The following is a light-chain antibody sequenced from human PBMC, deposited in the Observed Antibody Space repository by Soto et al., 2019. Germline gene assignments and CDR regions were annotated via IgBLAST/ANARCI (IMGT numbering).Light chain of an antibody. Sequence: EVVMTQSPATVSVSPGERTSLSCRASQSVGTNLGWYQQKPGQAPRLLISKTSTSATGVPARFSVSGSGTEFTLTISSPQSEDIAVYYCQQYANWPLTFGGGTKVDIK. J-gene: IGKJ4*01. V-gene: IGKV3-15*01. CDR3: QQYANWPLT. CDR2: KTS. CDR1: QSVGTN.